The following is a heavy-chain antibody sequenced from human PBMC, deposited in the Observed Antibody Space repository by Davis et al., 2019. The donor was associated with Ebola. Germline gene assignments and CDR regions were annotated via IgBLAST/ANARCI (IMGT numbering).Heavy chain of an antibody. CDR3: ARGSSWYTY. Sequence: GESLKISCAASGFTFSSYGMHWVRQAPGKGVEWVAVISYDGSNKYYADSVKGRFTISRDNAKNTLYLQMNSLRAEDTAVYYCARGSSWYTYWGQGTLVTVSS. J-gene: IGHJ4*02. V-gene: IGHV3-30*03. D-gene: IGHD6-13*01. CDR2: ISYDGSNK. CDR1: GFTFSSYG.